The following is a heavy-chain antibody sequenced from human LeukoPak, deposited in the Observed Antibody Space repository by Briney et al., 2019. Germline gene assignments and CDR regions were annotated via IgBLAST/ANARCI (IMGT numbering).Heavy chain of an antibody. D-gene: IGHD4-11*01. J-gene: IGHJ4*02. CDR1: GFTFTSSA. V-gene: IGHV1-58*02. CDR2: IVVGSGNT. Sequence: SAKVSCKASGFTFTSSAMQWVRQARGQRLGWIGWIVVGSGNTNYAQTFQERVATTRDMSTSTAYMELSSLRSEHTALSYCSAGAHSNYWSGDPFDCWGQGTLASVPS. CDR3: SAGAHSNYWSGDPFDC.